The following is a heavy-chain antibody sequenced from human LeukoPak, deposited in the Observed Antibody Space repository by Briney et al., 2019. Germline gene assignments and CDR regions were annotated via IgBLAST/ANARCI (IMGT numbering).Heavy chain of an antibody. J-gene: IGHJ4*02. V-gene: IGHV3-23*01. D-gene: IGHD2-15*01. Sequence: GGSLRLSCAASGFTFSNYAMTWVRQAPGKGLEWVSIISGSGGSTYYADSVKGRFTISRDNSKNTLYLQMNSLRAEDTAVYFCAKDPPCSGGSCYGYFDYWGQGTLVTVSP. CDR3: AKDPPCSGGSCYGYFDY. CDR2: ISGSGGST. CDR1: GFTFSNYA.